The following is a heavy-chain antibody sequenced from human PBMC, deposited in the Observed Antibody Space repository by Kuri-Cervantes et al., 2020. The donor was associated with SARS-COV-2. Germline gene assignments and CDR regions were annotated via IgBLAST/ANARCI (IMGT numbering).Heavy chain of an antibody. CDR3: ARGFCRSISCYNFDQ. CDR2: INPKNGDT. J-gene: IGHJ4*02. CDR1: GYTLTELS. D-gene: IGHD2-2*01. Sequence: ASVKVSCKVSGYTLTELSMHWMRQAPGQGLEWMGWINPKNGDTNYPQKFQGRVSMTRDTSISTIYMELSRLRSDDTAVYFCARGFCRSISCYNFDQWGQGTLVTVSS. V-gene: IGHV1-2*02.